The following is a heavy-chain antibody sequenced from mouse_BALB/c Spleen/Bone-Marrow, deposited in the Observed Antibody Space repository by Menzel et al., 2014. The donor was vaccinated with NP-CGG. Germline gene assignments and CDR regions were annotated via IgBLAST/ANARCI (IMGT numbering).Heavy chain of an antibody. Sequence: VQLKQSGAELVRSGASVKLSCTASGFNIKDYYIHWVKQRPEQGLEWIGWIDPENGDTEYAPKFQGKATMTADTSANTAYLHLSSLTSEDTVVYYCNALLRKEAMDYWGQGTSVTVSS. D-gene: IGHD1-1*01. V-gene: IGHV14-4*02. J-gene: IGHJ4*01. CDR1: GFNIKDYY. CDR3: NALLRKEAMDY. CDR2: IDPENGDT.